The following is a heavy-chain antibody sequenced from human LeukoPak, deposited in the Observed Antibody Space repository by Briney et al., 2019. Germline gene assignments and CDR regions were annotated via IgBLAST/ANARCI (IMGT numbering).Heavy chain of an antibody. CDR3: AREVGDSRIFDY. CDR1: GGSISSGSYY. V-gene: IGHV4-61*02. Sequence: SQTLSLTCTVSGGSISSGSYYWSWIRQPAGKGLEWIGRVYTSGSTNYNPSLKSRVTISVDTSKNQFSLKLSSVTAADTAVYYCAREVGDSRIFDYWGQGTLVTVSS. D-gene: IGHD3-22*01. J-gene: IGHJ4*02. CDR2: VYTSGST.